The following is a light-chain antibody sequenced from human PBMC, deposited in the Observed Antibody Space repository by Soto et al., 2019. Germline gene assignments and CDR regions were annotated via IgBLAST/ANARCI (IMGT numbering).Light chain of an antibody. V-gene: IGKV3-11*01. Sequence: EIVLTQSPGTLSLSPGESATLSCRASQNVGHNLAWYQQKPGQAPRLLIYAASDRATGIPARFRGSGSDTDFTLTISSVEPEEFAVYYCQQRSRWPRDTFGQGTKLEIK. J-gene: IGKJ2*01. CDR1: QNVGHN. CDR3: QQRSRWPRDT. CDR2: AAS.